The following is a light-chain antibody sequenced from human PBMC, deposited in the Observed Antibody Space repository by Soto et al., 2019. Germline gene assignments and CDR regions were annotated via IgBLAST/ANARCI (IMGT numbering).Light chain of an antibody. Sequence: IVLTQSPGTLSLSPGERATLSCRASQTVSSNFLAWYQEKPGQGPRLLIYGASTWATGIPDRFSGSGSGTDFTLTISRLDPEDFAVYYCRQYGRSLEFAVGGGTKV. V-gene: IGKV3-20*01. CDR1: QTVSSNF. CDR2: GAS. J-gene: IGKJ4*01. CDR3: RQYGRSLEFA.